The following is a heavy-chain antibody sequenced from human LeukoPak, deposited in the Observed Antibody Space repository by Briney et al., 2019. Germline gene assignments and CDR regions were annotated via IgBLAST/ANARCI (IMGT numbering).Heavy chain of an antibody. CDR1: GFTFNKYN. D-gene: IGHD5-12*01. Sequence: PGGSLRLSCATSGFTFNKYNMYWVRQAPGKGLEWVTFIRYDGSHKYYADSVKGRFSISRDNSNNTLYLQMNSLKGEDTAIYYCVEDREVATFFYYYMDVWGNGTTVTISS. CDR2: IRYDGSHK. J-gene: IGHJ6*03. CDR3: VEDREVATFFYYYMDV. V-gene: IGHV3-30*02.